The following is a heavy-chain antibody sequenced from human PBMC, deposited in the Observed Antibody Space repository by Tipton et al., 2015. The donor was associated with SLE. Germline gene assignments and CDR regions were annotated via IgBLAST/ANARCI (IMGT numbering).Heavy chain of an antibody. CDR1: GGSFSGYY. J-gene: IGHJ5*02. D-gene: IGHD1-1*01. CDR2: INHSGST. V-gene: IGHV4-34*01. Sequence: TLSLTCAVYGGSFSGYYWSWIRQPPGKGLEWIGEINHSGSTNYNPSLKSRVTIPVDTSKNQFSLKLSSVTAADTAVYYCARGGDWNHRWFDPWGQGTLVTVSS. CDR3: ARGGDWNHRWFDP.